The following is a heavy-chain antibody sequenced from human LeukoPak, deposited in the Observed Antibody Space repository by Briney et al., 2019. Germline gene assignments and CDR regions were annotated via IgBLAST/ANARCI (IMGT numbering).Heavy chain of an antibody. D-gene: IGHD2-2*01. J-gene: IGHJ3*02. CDR1: GFTFSTSW. CDR3: ARDIVVVPAGDAFDI. Sequence: GGCLRLSCAASGFTFSTSWMSWVRQAPGKGLEWVADINQDGSEKYYVDSVKGRFTISRDNAKNSLFLQMNSLRAEDTALYYCARDIVVVPAGDAFDIWGQGTMVTVSS. CDR2: INQDGSEK. V-gene: IGHV3-7*03.